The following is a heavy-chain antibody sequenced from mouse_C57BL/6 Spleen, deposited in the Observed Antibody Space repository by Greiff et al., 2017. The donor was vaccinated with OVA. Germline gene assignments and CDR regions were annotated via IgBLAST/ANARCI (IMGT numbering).Heavy chain of an antibody. V-gene: IGHV1-26*01. J-gene: IGHJ3*01. CDR3: AILRGAY. CDR1: GYTFTDYY. Sequence: EVQLQQSGPELVKPGASVKISCKASGYTFTDYYMNWVKQSHGKSLEWIGDINPNNGGTSYNQKFKGKATLTVDKSSSTAYMELRSLTSEDSAVYYCAILRGAYWGQGTLVTVSA. D-gene: IGHD1-1*01. CDR2: INPNNGGT.